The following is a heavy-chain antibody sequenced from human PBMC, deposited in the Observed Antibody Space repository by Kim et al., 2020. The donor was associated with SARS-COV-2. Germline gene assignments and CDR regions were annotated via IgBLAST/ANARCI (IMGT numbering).Heavy chain of an antibody. Sequence: VKGRFTLSRDKPENTLYLQMNSLRPEDTAVYYCAKAVVRGVNYYYYGMDVWGQGTTVAVSS. J-gene: IGHJ6*01. V-gene: IGHV3-30*02. D-gene: IGHD3-10*01. CDR3: AKAVVRGVNYYYYGMDV.